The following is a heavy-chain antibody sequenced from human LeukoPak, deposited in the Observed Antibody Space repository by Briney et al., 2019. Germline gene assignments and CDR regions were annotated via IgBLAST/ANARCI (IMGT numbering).Heavy chain of an antibody. CDR2: IYYSGST. D-gene: IGHD4-11*01. J-gene: IGHJ4*02. CDR3: AGRDDYSSHFDY. CDR1: GGSISSSSYY. V-gene: IGHV4-39*01. Sequence: SETLSLTCTVSGGSISSSSYYWGWIRQPPGKGLEWIGSIYYSGSTYYNPSLKSRVTISVDTSKNQFSLKLSSVTAADTAVYYCAGRDDYSSHFDYWGQGTLVTVSS.